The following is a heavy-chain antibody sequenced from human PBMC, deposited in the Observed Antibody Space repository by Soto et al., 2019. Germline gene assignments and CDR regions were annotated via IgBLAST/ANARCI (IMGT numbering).Heavy chain of an antibody. CDR1: GFTFTSSA. V-gene: IGHV1-58*01. Sequence: SVKVSCKASGFTFTSSAVQWVRQARGQRLEWIGWIVVGSGNTGYAQKFQGRVTMTRNTSISTAYMELSSLRSEDTAVYYCARGNTVTTLNYYYYGMDVWGQGTTVTVSS. J-gene: IGHJ6*02. CDR3: ARGNTVTTLNYYYYGMDV. D-gene: IGHD4-17*01. CDR2: IVVGSGNT.